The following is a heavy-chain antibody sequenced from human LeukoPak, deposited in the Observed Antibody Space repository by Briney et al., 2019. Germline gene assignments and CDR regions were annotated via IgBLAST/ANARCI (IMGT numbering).Heavy chain of an antibody. J-gene: IGHJ4*02. Sequence: SETLSLTCAVYGGSFSGYYWSWIRQPPGKRLEWIGEINHSGSTNYNPSLKSRVTISVDTSKNQSSLKLSSVTAADTAVYYRAIQARRLRPFDYWGQGTLVTVSS. V-gene: IGHV4-34*01. CDR2: INHSGST. CDR1: GGSFSGYY. CDR3: AIQARRLRPFDY. D-gene: IGHD4-17*01.